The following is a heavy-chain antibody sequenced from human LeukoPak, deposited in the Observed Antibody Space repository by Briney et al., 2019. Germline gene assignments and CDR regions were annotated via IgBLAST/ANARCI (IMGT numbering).Heavy chain of an antibody. CDR1: GYSFTNYW. Sequence: GESLKISCKGSGYSFTNYWIGWVRQMPGEGLEWMGIIYPGDSDAKYSPSVQGQVTISADKSISTAYLQWSSLKASDSAMYYCARTDDYWGQGTLVTVSS. CDR3: ARTDDY. J-gene: IGHJ4*02. CDR2: IYPGDSDA. V-gene: IGHV5-51*01.